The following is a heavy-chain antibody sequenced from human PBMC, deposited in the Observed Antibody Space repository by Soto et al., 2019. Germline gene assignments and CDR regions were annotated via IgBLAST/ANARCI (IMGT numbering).Heavy chain of an antibody. Sequence: QVQLQQWGAGLLKPSETLSLTCAVYGGSFSGYYWSWIRQPPGKGLEWIGEINHSGSTNYNPSLKIRVTISVDTSKNQFSLKLSSVTAADTAVYYCARRRDSSSWKYWGQGTLVTVSS. D-gene: IGHD6-13*01. V-gene: IGHV4-34*01. CDR1: GGSFSGYY. CDR2: INHSGST. J-gene: IGHJ4*02. CDR3: ARRRDSSSWKY.